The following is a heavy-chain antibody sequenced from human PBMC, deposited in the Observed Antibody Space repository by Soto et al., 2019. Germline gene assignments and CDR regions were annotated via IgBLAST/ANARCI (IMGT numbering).Heavy chain of an antibody. Sequence: GGSLRLSCAASGFTFSSYSMNWVRQAPGKGLEWVSYISIGSNAIYYTDSVKGRFTISRDNAKNSLYLQMNSLRAEDTAVYYCAREYAAYYGSGSTFHIWGQGTMVTV. CDR3: AREYAAYYGSGSTFHI. J-gene: IGHJ3*02. CDR2: ISIGSNAI. CDR1: GFTFSSYS. V-gene: IGHV3-48*01. D-gene: IGHD3-10*01.